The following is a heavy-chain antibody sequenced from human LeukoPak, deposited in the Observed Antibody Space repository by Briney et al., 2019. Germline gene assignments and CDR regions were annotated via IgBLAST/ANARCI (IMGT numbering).Heavy chain of an antibody. V-gene: IGHV4-61*02. CDR1: GGSISSGSYY. CDR3: ARGPGYTYTFDY. D-gene: IGHD5-18*01. CDR2: IYTSGST. Sequence: PSETLSLTCTVPGGSISSGSYYWSWIRQPTGKGLEWIGRIYTSGSTNYNPSLKNRLTISVDTSNNQFSLKLSSVNAADTAVYYCARGPGYTYTFDYWGQGTLVTVSS. J-gene: IGHJ4*02.